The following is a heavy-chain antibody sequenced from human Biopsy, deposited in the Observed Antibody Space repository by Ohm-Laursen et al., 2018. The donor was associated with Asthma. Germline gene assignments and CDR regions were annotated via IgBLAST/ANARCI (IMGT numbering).Heavy chain of an antibody. J-gene: IGHJ4*02. D-gene: IGHD2-15*01. CDR2: INGDGSQK. CDR3: ARFVQAEDGDF. Sequence: GSLRLSCSASGFTFGNFWMSWGRQTPGKGLDWVATINGDGSQKSYVDSVTGRFTISRDNSKNSLHLEMNSLRAEDTAVYFCARFVQAEDGDFWGQGARVTVSP. V-gene: IGHV3-7*01. CDR1: GFTFGNFW.